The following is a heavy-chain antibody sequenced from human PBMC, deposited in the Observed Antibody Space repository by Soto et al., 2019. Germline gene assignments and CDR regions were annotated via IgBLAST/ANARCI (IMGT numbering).Heavy chain of an antibody. D-gene: IGHD4-17*01. CDR2: IYYSGST. CDR3: ARGPTVTTGFDY. CDR1: GGSISSYY. V-gene: IGHV4-59*01. Sequence: SETLSLTCTVSGGSISSYYWSWIRQPPGKGLGWIGYIYYSGSTNYNPSLKSRVTISVDTSKNQFSLKLSSVTAADTAVYYCARGPTVTTGFDYWGQGTLVTVSS. J-gene: IGHJ4*02.